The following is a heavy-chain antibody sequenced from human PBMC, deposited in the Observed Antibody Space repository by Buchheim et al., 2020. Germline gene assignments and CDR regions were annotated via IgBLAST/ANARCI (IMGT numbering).Heavy chain of an antibody. V-gene: IGHV4-61*08. Sequence: QVQLQESGPGLVKPSQTLSLTCTVSGGSISSGGYYWSWIRQPPGKGLEWIGEINHSGSTNYNPSLKSRVTISVDTSKNQFSLKLSSVTAADTAVYYCARGDYDILTGYYLPYYMDVWGKGTT. CDR2: INHSGST. D-gene: IGHD3-9*01. J-gene: IGHJ6*03. CDR3: ARGDYDILTGYYLPYYMDV. CDR1: GGSISSGGYY.